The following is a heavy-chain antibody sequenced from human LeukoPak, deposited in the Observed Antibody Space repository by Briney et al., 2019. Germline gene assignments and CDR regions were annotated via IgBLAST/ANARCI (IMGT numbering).Heavy chain of an antibody. CDR3: ARTARITIFGVVIMRWFDP. D-gene: IGHD3-3*01. CDR2: MNPNSGNT. V-gene: IGHV1-8*01. Sequence: ASVKVSCKASGYTFTSYDINWVRQATGQGLEWMGWMNPNSGNTGYAQKFQGRVTMTRNTSISTAYMELSSLRSEDTAVYSCARTARITIFGVVIMRWFDPWGQGTLVTVSS. CDR1: GYTFTSYD. J-gene: IGHJ5*02.